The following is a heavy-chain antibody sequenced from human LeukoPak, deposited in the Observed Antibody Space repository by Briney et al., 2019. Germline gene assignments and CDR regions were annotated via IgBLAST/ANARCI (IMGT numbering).Heavy chain of an antibody. J-gene: IGHJ4*02. D-gene: IGHD3-22*01. V-gene: IGHV4-59*01. CDR3: ASIPSSGYRKRYYFDY. CDR1: GGSISSYY. Sequence: SETLSLTCTVSGGSISSYYWSWIRQPPGKGLEWIGYIYYSGSTNYNPSLESRVTISVDTSKNQFSLKLSSVTAADTAVYYCASIPSSGYRKRYYFDYWGQGTLVTVSS. CDR2: IYYSGST.